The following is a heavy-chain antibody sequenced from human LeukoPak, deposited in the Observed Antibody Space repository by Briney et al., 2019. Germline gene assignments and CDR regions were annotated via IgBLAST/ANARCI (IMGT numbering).Heavy chain of an antibody. CDR3: ARVRRGISYYFDY. V-gene: IGHV4-38-2*02. CDR1: NYSISSTYY. Sequence: SETLSLTCTISNYSISSTYYWGWIRQPPGKGPEWIGSIYRTGSTYYTSSLKSRLTISMDTSKNRFSLKLTSVAAADTAVYYCARVRRGISYYFDYWGQGTLVTVSS. D-gene: IGHD6-13*01. J-gene: IGHJ4*02. CDR2: IYRTGST.